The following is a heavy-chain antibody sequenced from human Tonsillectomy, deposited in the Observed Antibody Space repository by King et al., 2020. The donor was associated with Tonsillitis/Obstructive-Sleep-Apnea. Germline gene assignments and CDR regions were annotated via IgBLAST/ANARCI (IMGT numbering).Heavy chain of an antibody. CDR2: FYYSGST. V-gene: IGHV4-39*01. D-gene: IGHD1-14*01. Sequence: QLQESGPGLVKPSETLSLTCTVSGGSITSNNFYWGWVRQPPGKGLEWIGSFYYSGSTSYNPSLKSRVTMSVDTSKNHLSLKLTSVTDADTALYYCARHGRGQPQTFDIWGQGTMVTVSS. J-gene: IGHJ3*02. CDR1: GGSITSNNFY. CDR3: ARHGRGQPQTFDI.